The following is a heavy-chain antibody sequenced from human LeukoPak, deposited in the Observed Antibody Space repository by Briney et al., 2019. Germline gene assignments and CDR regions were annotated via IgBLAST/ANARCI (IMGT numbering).Heavy chain of an antibody. Sequence: GGSLRLSRAASGFTFDIFGMNWVRQAPGKGLEWVSSISTTIDNTYYADSVKGRFTISRDNSINTLYLQMNSLRADDTAIYYCAKGTVRFLEWGQRGYFDYWGQGALVTVSS. D-gene: IGHD3-3*01. CDR2: ISTTIDNT. J-gene: IGHJ4*02. CDR1: GFTFDIFG. V-gene: IGHV3-23*01. CDR3: AKGTVRFLEWGQRGYFDY.